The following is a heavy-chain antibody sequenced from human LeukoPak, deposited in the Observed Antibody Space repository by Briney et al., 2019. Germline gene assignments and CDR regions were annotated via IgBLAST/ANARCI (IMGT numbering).Heavy chain of an antibody. CDR3: SRGGNHDLDY. J-gene: IGHJ4*02. V-gene: IGHV3-7*01. CDR2: IKEDGSEK. CDR1: GFTFSRYW. D-gene: IGHD1-26*01. Sequence: GGSLRLSCAASGFTFSRYWMSWVRQAPGKGLECVANIKEDGSEKYYVDSVKGRFTISRDNAKNSLYLQMNSLGVEDTAIYYCSRGGNHDLDYWGQGTLVTVSS.